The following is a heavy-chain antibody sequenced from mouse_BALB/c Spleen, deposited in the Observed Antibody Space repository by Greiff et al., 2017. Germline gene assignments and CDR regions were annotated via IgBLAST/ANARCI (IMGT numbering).Heavy chain of an antibody. Sequence: VQLQESGAELAKPGASVKMSCKASGYTFTSYWMHWVKQRPGQGLEWIGYINPSTGYTEYNQKFKDKATLTADKSSSTAYMQLSSLTSEDSAVYYCASSMITTGGVLDYWGQGTTLTVSS. CDR1: GYTFTSYW. J-gene: IGHJ2*01. CDR3: ASSMITTGGVLDY. CDR2: INPSTGYT. V-gene: IGHV1-7*01. D-gene: IGHD2-4*01.